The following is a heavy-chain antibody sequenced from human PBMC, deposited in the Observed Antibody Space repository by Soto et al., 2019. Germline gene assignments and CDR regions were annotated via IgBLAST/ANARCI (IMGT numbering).Heavy chain of an antibody. D-gene: IGHD6-13*01. V-gene: IGHV2-5*02. CDR3: ATLFGYSSSWGNWFDP. CDR1: GFSLSTSGVG. CDR2: IYWDDDK. Sequence: QITLKESGPTLVKPTQTLTLTCTFSGFSLSTSGVGVRWIRQPPGQALEWLALIYWDDDKRYSPSLKSRLTITKDASKNQVFLTMAKMDPVGTAAYSCATLFGYSSSWGNWFDPWGQGTLVTVSS. J-gene: IGHJ5*02.